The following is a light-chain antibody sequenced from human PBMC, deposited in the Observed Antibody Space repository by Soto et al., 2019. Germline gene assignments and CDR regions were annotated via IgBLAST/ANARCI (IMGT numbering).Light chain of an antibody. CDR1: QSVTSNS. Sequence: EIVLAQSPDTLSLSPGERASLSCRASQSVTSNSLAWYQQKPGQAPRLLVYGASSRATGIPDRFSGSGSETDFTLTISRLEPEGFAVYFCQQYGSSRLTFGGGTKVEIK. CDR2: GAS. J-gene: IGKJ4*01. CDR3: QQYGSSRLT. V-gene: IGKV3-20*01.